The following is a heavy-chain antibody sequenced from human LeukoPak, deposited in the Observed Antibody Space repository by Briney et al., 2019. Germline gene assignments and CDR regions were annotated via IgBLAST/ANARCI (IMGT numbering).Heavy chain of an antibody. J-gene: IGHJ4*02. D-gene: IGHD3-10*01. CDR2: INTSGGST. Sequence: PGRSLRLSCAASGFTFSSYGMSWVRQAPGKGLEWVSAINTSGGSTYYADSVKGRFTISRDNSKNTLYLQMNSLRAEDTAVYYCARDHLWFGEFPLGYWGQGTLVTVSS. CDR3: ARDHLWFGEFPLGY. CDR1: GFTFSSYG. V-gene: IGHV3-23*01.